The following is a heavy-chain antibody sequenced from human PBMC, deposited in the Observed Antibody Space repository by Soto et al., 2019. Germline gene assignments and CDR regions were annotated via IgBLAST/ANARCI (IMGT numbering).Heavy chain of an antibody. V-gene: IGHV3-74*01. CDR1: GFTFKNYW. D-gene: IGHD3-22*01. J-gene: IGHJ4*02. CDR3: ARDGYDYDTSGVYLGY. CDR2: IDSVGLTA. Sequence: EVQLVESGGGLVQPGGSLRLSCAASGFTFKNYWMHWARQVPGKGLVWVSRIDSVGLTATYVDSVKGRFTISRDNAKNSLYLEMNSLRAEDTAIYYCARDGYDYDTSGVYLGYWGQGTLVNVSS.